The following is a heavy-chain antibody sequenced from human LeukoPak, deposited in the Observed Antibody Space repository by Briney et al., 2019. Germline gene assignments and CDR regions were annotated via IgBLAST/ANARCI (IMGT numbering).Heavy chain of an antibody. D-gene: IGHD4-17*01. CDR2: INTNTGNP. V-gene: IGHV7-4-1*02. Sequence: GASVKVSCKASGYTFTSYAMNWVRQAPGQGLEWMGWINTNTGNPTYAQGFTGRFVFSLDTSVSTAYLQISSLKAEDTAVYYCARTADGDYVNWFDPWGQGTLVTVSS. CDR3: ARTADGDYVNWFDP. CDR1: GYTFTSYA. J-gene: IGHJ5*02.